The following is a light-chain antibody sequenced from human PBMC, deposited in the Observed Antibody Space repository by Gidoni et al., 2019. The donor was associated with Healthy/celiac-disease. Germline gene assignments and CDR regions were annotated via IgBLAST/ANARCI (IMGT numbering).Light chain of an antibody. CDR2: AAS. J-gene: IGKJ1*01. CDR1: QSISSY. CDR3: QQSYSTPWT. V-gene: IGKV1-39*01. Sequence: DIHMTPSPSSLSASVGDRVTITCRASQSISSYLNWSQQKPGKAPKLLIYAASSLQSGVPSSFSGSGSGTDFTLTISSLQPEDFATYYCQQSYSTPWTFGQGTKVEIK.